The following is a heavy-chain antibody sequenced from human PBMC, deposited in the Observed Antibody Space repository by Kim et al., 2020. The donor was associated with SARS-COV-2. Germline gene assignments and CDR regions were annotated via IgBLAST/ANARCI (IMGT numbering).Heavy chain of an antibody. CDR1: GFTFSSYW. CDR2: IKQDGSEK. V-gene: IGHV3-7*01. J-gene: IGHJ6*02. D-gene: IGHD3-3*01. Sequence: GGSLRLSCAASGFTFSSYWMSWVRQAPGKGLEWVANIKQDGSEKYYVDSVKGRFTISRDNAKNSLYLQMNSLRAEDTAVYYCARKKDDFWSGDDYYYGMDVWGQGTTVTVS. CDR3: ARKKDDFWSGDDYYYGMDV.